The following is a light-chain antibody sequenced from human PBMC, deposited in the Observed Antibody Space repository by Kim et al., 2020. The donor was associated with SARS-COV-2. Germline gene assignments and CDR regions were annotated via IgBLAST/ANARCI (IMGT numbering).Light chain of an antibody. J-gene: IGLJ1*01. V-gene: IGLV2-14*03. Sequence: SITIACTGACSDVGGYSYVSWYQLHPGKAHNLMIYDVSNRPSGVSKRFSGSKSGNTASLTISGLQAEDEADYYCSSYTSSSTLHVFGTGTKVTVL. CDR1: CSDVGGYSY. CDR2: DVS. CDR3: SSYTSSSTLHV.